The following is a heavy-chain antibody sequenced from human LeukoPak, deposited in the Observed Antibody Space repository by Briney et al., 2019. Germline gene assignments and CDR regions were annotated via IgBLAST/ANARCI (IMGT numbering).Heavy chain of an antibody. J-gene: IGHJ5*02. CDR3: ASSIAVAAT. CDR1: GFTLSSYG. D-gene: IGHD6-19*01. CDR2: ISYDGSNK. V-gene: IGHV3-30*03. Sequence: GGSLRLSCAASGFTLSSYGMHWVRQAPGKGLEWVAVISYDGSNKYYADSVKGRFTISRDNSKNTLYLQMNSLRAEDTAVYYCASSIAVAATWGQGTLVTVSS.